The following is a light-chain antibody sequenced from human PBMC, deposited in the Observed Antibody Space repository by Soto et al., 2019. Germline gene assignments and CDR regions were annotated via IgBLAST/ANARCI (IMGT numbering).Light chain of an antibody. Sequence: QSVLTQPPSVSAAPGQKVTISCSGTSSNIGNNYVSWYQQLPGTAPKLLIYDNNKRPSGIPDRFSGSKSGTSATLGITGIQTGEEADYYCGTWDSSLSVHVFGTGTKVTVL. V-gene: IGLV1-51*01. CDR1: SSNIGNNY. CDR2: DNN. J-gene: IGLJ1*01. CDR3: GTWDSSLSVHV.